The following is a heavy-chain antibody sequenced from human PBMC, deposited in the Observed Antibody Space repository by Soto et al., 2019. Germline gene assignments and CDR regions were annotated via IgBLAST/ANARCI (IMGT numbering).Heavy chain of an antibody. CDR1: GGSISSYY. CDR3: ARGGWRQIDY. J-gene: IGHJ4*02. V-gene: IGHV4-59*08. D-gene: IGHD3-3*01. Sequence: QVQLQESGPGLVKPSETLSLTCTVSGGSISSYYWSWIRQPPGKGLEWIGYFYYSGSTNYNPSLKSRATISVDTSKNQFSLKLSSVTAADTAVYYCARGGWRQIDYWGQGTLVTVSS. CDR2: FYYSGST.